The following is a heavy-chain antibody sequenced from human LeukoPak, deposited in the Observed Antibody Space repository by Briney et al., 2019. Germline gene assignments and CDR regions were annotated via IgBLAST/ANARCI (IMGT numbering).Heavy chain of an antibody. J-gene: IGHJ4*02. Sequence: PSETLSLTCAVYGGSFSGYHWSWIRQPPGKGLEWIGEINHSGSTNYNPSLKSRVTISVDTSKNQFSLKLSSVTAADTAVYYCADRRRYSYGLDYWGQGTLVTVSS. D-gene: IGHD5-18*01. CDR2: INHSGST. V-gene: IGHV4-34*01. CDR3: ADRRRYSYGLDY. CDR1: GGSFSGYH.